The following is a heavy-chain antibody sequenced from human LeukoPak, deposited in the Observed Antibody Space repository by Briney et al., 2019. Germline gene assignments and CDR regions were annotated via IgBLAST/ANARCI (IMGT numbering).Heavy chain of an antibody. D-gene: IGHD4-17*01. CDR3: AKGVTTVRIYYHGMDV. J-gene: IGHJ6*02. CDR1: GFTFSSCA. CDR2: INGSGDSR. V-gene: IGHV3-23*01. Sequence: GGSLRLSCAASGFTFSSCAMSWVRQAPGKGLEWVSLINGSGDSRYYADSVKGRFTISRDNAKNTLWLQVNSLRAEDTAVYYCAKGVTTVRIYYHGMDVWGQGTTVTVSS.